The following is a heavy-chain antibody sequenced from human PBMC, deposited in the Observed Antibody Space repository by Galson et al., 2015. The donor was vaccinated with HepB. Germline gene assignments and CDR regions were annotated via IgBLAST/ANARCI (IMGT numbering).Heavy chain of an antibody. Sequence: SVKVSCKASGYTFSSYYMHWVRQAPGQGLEWMGVIYPSGTSTTYAQKFQGGVTMTRDTSTSTVYMELSSLRSEDTAVYYCARGARNYYDSSGYVDAFDIWGQGKMVTVFS. CDR1: GYTFSSYY. D-gene: IGHD3-22*01. V-gene: IGHV1-46*01. J-gene: IGHJ3*02. CDR3: ARGARNYYDSSGYVDAFDI. CDR2: IYPSGTST.